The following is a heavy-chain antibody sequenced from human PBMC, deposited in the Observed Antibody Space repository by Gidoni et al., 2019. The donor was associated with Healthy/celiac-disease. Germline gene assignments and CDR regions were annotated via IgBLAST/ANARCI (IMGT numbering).Heavy chain of an antibody. Sequence: QVQLVASGGGLVKPGGSLRLSCAASGFTFSDYYMSWIRQAPGKGLEWVSYISSSSSYRNYADSVKGRFTISRDNAKNSLYRQMNSLRAEDTAVYYCASVAAAGTCFDYWGQGTLVTVSS. CDR2: ISSSSSYR. CDR3: ASVAAAGTCFDY. V-gene: IGHV3-11*06. D-gene: IGHD6-13*01. CDR1: GFTFSDYY. J-gene: IGHJ4*02.